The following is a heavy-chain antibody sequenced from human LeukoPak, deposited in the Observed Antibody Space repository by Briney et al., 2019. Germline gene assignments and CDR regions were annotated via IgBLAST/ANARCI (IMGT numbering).Heavy chain of an antibody. V-gene: IGHV3-74*01. D-gene: IGHD3-22*01. CDR3: ARESPPQYSYDSSSYLGPMDAFDI. CDR1: GFTFSSYW. CDR2: INSDGSST. Sequence: PGGSLGLSCAASGFTFSSYWMHWVRQAPGKGLVWVSRINSDGSSTSYADSVKGRFTISRDNAKNSLYLQMNSLRAEDTAVYYCARESPPQYSYDSSSYLGPMDAFDIWGQGTMVTVSS. J-gene: IGHJ3*02.